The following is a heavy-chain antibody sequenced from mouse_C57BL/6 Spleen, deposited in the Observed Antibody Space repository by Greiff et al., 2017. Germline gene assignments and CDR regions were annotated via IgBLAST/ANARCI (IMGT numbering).Heavy chain of an antibody. CDR3: ARDFDGYYPYYAMDY. CDR2: ISYDGSN. V-gene: IGHV3-6*01. J-gene: IGHJ4*01. D-gene: IGHD2-3*01. CDR1: GYSITSGYY. Sequence: EVQLVESGPGLVKPSQSLSLTCSVTGYSITSGYYWNWIRQFPGNKLEWMGYISYDGSNNYNPSLKNRISITRDTTKNQFFLKLNSVTTEDTATYYCARDFDGYYPYYAMDYWGQGTSVTVSS.